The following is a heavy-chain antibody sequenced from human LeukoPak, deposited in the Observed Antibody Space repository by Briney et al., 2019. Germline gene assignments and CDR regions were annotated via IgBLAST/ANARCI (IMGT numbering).Heavy chain of an antibody. J-gene: IGHJ4*02. Sequence: SGTLSLTCAVSGGSIKSNNWWSWVRQPPGKGLEWIGEIYHSGSTNYNPSLESRVTVSADKSKNQFSLDLSSVTAADTAVYYCANLKPNYYDSSGYYSPYYFDYWGQGTLVTVSS. V-gene: IGHV4-4*02. CDR3: ANLKPNYYDSSGYYSPYYFDY. CDR2: IYHSGST. CDR1: GGSIKSNNW. D-gene: IGHD3-22*01.